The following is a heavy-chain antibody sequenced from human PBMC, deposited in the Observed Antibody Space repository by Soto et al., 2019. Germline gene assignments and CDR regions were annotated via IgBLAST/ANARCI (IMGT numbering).Heavy chain of an antibody. CDR2: VFSSGTT. D-gene: IGHD3-22*01. Sequence: SETLSLTCTVSGGSISSSSYYWTWIRQAAGKRLECIGRVFSSGTTNYNPSLKSRVTMSVDTSKNQLSLKLTSVTAADTAVYYCARVGDSGYYWYFDYWGQGALVTVSS. V-gene: IGHV4-61*02. CDR1: GGSISSSSYY. J-gene: IGHJ4*02. CDR3: ARVGDSGYYWYFDY.